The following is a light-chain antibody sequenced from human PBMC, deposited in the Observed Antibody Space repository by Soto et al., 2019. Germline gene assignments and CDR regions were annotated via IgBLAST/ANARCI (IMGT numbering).Light chain of an antibody. V-gene: IGKV1-5*01. Sequence: DIQMAQSPSTLSASVGDRVTITCRASQSVGSWLAWYQQKPGKAPKLLISDASILESGVPSRFSGTGSGTEFTLTISSLQPDDFAPYFCQQYNSFSPITFGQGTRLEIK. CDR3: QQYNSFSPIT. CDR1: QSVGSW. CDR2: DAS. J-gene: IGKJ5*01.